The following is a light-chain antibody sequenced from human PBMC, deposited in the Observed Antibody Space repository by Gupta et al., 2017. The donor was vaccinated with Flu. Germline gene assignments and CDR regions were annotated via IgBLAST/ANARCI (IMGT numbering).Light chain of an antibody. CDR3: ASYATTSARI. J-gene: IGLJ1*01. V-gene: IGLV2-14*01. CDR1: SADVGANNH. CDR2: EVS. Sequence: QSALTQPASVSGSPGQSITISCTGTSADVGANNHVSWYQQHPGKVPKVMIYEVSNRPSGVSIRFSGSKYGNTASLTISGLQAEDEADYYCASYATTSARIFGTGTKVTVL.